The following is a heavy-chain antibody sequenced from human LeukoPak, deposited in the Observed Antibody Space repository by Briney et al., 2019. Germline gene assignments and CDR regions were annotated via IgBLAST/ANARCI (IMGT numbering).Heavy chain of an antibody. Sequence: SETLSLTCTVSGGSISSYYWSWTRQPPGKGLEWIGYIYYSGSTNYNPSLKSRVTISVDTSKNQFSLKLSSVTAADTAVYYCARVAPYSSSWYFVDYWGQGTLVTVSS. CDR2: IYYSGST. D-gene: IGHD6-13*01. CDR1: GGSISSYY. CDR3: ARVAPYSSSWYFVDY. V-gene: IGHV4-59*08. J-gene: IGHJ4*02.